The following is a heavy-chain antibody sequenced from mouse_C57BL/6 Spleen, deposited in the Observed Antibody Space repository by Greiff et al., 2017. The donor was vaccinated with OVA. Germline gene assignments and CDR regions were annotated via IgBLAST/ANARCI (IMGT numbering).Heavy chain of an antibody. Sequence: QVQLQQSGAELVRPGASVTLSCKASGYTFTDYEMHWVKQTPVHGLEWIGAIDPETGGTAYNQKFKGKAILTADKSSSTAYMELRSLTSEDSAVYYCTRSLDGYYFDDWGQGTTLTVSS. CDR2: IDPETGGT. CDR1: GYTFTDYE. CDR3: TRSLDGYYFDD. J-gene: IGHJ2*01. V-gene: IGHV1-15*01. D-gene: IGHD2-3*01.